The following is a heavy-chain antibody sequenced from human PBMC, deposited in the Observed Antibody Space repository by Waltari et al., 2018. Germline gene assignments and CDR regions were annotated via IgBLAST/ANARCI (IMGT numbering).Heavy chain of an antibody. J-gene: IGHJ4*02. Sequence: QLQLQESGPGLVKPSETLSLTCTVSGGSISSSSYYWGWIRQPPGKGLEWIGSIYYSGSTYYNPSLKSRVTISVDTSKNQFSLKLSSVTAADTAVYYCARHGRPGSLVDYWGQGTLVTVSS. CDR2: IYYSGST. CDR1: GGSISSSSYY. D-gene: IGHD3-10*01. V-gene: IGHV4-39*01. CDR3: ARHGRPGSLVDY.